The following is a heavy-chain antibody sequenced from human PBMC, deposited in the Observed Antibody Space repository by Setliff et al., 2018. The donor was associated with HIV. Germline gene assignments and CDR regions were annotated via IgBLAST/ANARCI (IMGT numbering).Heavy chain of an antibody. CDR3: ATDPGYSSTWYSESFQH. D-gene: IGHD6-13*01. Sequence: GASVKVSCKISGYTLTELSIHWVRKAPGKGLEWMANFDPEDGETFYAQKSQGRLTMTEDTSTDTAYMELSSLRSDDTAMYYCATDPGYSSTWYSESFQHWGQGTVVTV. V-gene: IGHV1-24*01. CDR1: GYTLTELS. CDR2: FDPEDGET. J-gene: IGHJ1*01.